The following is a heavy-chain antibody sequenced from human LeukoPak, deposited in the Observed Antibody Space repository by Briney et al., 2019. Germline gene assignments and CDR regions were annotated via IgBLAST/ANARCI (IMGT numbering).Heavy chain of an antibody. D-gene: IGHD3-22*01. CDR3: AKDPNYYDSSGYFDY. CDR2: ISGSGGST. J-gene: IGHJ4*02. Sequence: GGSLRLSCAASGFTFSSYTMSWVRQAPGKGLEWVSAISGSGGSTYYADSVKGRFTISRDNSKNTLYLQMNSLRAEDTAVYYCAKDPNYYDSSGYFDYWGQGTLVTVSS. CDR1: GFTFSSYT. V-gene: IGHV3-23*01.